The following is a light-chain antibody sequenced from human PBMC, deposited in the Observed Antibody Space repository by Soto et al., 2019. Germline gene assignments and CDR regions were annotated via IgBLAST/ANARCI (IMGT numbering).Light chain of an antibody. CDR2: DAS. CDR3: QQRSNWPIT. CDR1: QSVSSY. V-gene: IGKV3-11*01. J-gene: IGKJ5*01. Sequence: EIVLTQSASTLSLSPGERATLSCRASQSVSSYLAWYQHKPGHAPRLLIFDASNRATGIPARFSGSGSGTDFTLTISSLEPEDFAVYYCQQRSNWPITFGQGTRLEI.